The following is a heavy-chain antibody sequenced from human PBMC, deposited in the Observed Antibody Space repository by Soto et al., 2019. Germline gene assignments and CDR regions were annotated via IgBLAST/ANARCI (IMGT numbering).Heavy chain of an antibody. Sequence: PGGSLRLSCAASGFTFTSYGMSWVRQAPGKGLEWVSAIRDRGDSTYYADSVKGRFTISRDNSKNTLYLQKNSLGAEDTAVYYCAKPPDFWSGYSTDYFDYWGQGTLVTVSS. CDR3: AKPPDFWSGYSTDYFDY. J-gene: IGHJ4*02. V-gene: IGHV3-23*01. D-gene: IGHD3-3*01. CDR1: GFTFTSYG. CDR2: IRDRGDST.